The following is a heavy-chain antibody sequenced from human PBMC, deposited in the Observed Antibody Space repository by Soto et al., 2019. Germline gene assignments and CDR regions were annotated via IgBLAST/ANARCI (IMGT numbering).Heavy chain of an antibody. V-gene: IGHV1-69*06. CDR1: GCTFSSYA. CDR2: IIPIFGTA. Sequence: SVKVSCKASGCTFSSYAISWVRQAPGQGLEWMGGIIPIFGTANYAQKFQGRVTITADKSTSTAYMELSSLRSEGTAVYYCARHYDFWSGYYNYYYGMEVWGQGTTVSVSS. CDR3: ARHYDFWSGYYNYYYGMEV. D-gene: IGHD3-3*01. J-gene: IGHJ6*01.